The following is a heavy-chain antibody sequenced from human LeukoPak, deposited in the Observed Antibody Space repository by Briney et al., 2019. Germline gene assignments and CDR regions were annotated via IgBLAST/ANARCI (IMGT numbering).Heavy chain of an antibody. CDR2: ISNGNT. V-gene: IGHV3-23*01. D-gene: IGHD2-21*02. J-gene: IGHJ5*02. Sequence: GGSLRLSCAASGFPFSNHAMSWVRQPPGKGLEWVSAISNGNTYYADSVRGRFTFSRDDSKNMVYLQMNSLRDEDTALYYCVREAGYCASVCLKSNWFDPWGQGTLVTVSS. CDR3: VREAGYCASVCLKSNWFDP. CDR1: GFPFSNHA.